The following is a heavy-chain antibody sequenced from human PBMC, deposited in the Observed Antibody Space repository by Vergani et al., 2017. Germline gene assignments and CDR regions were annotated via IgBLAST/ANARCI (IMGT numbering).Heavy chain of an antibody. V-gene: IGHV3-15*01. D-gene: IGHD3-10*01. CDR1: GFTFSNAW. Sequence: EVQLVESGGGLVKPGGSLRLSCAASGFTFSNAWMSWVRQAPGKGLEWVGRIKSKTDGGTTDYAAPVKGRFTISRDDSKNTRYLQMNSLKTEDTAVYYCTTDLLLWFGGGSGGMDVWGQGTTVTVSS. CDR2: IKSKTDGGTT. CDR3: TTDLLLWFGGGSGGMDV. J-gene: IGHJ6*02.